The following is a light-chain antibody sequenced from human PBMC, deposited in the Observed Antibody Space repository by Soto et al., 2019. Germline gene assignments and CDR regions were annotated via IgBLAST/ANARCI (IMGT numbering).Light chain of an antibody. V-gene: IGKV1-39*01. CDR1: QRITNY. Sequence: DIQITRSPSSLSSSVGDRVAITCRASQRITNYLNWYQQKPGKAPKLLIYATSSLQSGVPSRFSGSGSGTDFSLTISSLEPEDFATYYCQQSYSTPRTFGQGTKVDIK. CDR3: QQSYSTPRT. J-gene: IGKJ1*01. CDR2: ATS.